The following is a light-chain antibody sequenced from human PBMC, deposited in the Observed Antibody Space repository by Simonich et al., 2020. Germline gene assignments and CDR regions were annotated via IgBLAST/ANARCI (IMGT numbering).Light chain of an antibody. CDR3: MQSIQLPRT. CDR1: QSLLHSDGKTY. CDR2: EGS. J-gene: IGKJ1*01. V-gene: IGKV2D-29*02. Sequence: DIVMTQTPLSLSVTPGQPASISCTSSQSLLHSDGKTYVYWDLQKPVQSPQPLISEGSNRFSRVPDRFSGSGSGTDFTLKISRVEAEDVGVYYCMQSIQLPRTFGQGTKVEIK.